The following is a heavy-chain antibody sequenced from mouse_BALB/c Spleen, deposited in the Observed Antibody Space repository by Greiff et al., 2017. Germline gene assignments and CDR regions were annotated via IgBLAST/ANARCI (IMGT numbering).Heavy chain of an antibody. CDR3: ASSYYGSSSWFAY. D-gene: IGHD1-1*01. CDR2: ISDGGSYT. J-gene: IGHJ3*01. V-gene: IGHV5-4*02. CDR1: GFTFSDYY. Sequence: EVQVVESGGGLVKPGGSLKLSCAASGFTFSDYYMYWVRQTPEKRLEWVATISDGGSYTYYPDSVKGRFTISRDNAKNNLYLQMSSLKSEDTAMYYGASSYYGSSSWFAYWGQGTLVTVSA.